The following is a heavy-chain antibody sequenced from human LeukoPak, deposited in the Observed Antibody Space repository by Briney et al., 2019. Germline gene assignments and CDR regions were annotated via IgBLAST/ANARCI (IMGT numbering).Heavy chain of an antibody. Sequence: ASETLSLTCTVSGASISTYYWSWIRQPAGKGLEWIGRMYFSGDTNYNPSLKSRVTMSLDTSKNHFSLDLNSVTAADTAVYYCASGIQGTGNNYWGQGTLVTVSS. V-gene: IGHV4-4*07. J-gene: IGHJ4*02. CDR3: ASGIQGTGNNY. CDR2: MYFSGDT. D-gene: IGHD3/OR15-3a*01. CDR1: GASISTYY.